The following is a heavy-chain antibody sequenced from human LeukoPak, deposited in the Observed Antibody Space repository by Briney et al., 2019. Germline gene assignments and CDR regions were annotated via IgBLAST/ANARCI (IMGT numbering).Heavy chain of an antibody. V-gene: IGHV4-59*01. Sequence: SETLSLTCTVSGGSISSYYWSWIRQPPGKGLEWIGYIYYSGSTNYNPSLKSRVTISVDTSKNQFSLKLSSVTAADTAVYYCASSPPLRYFDWSLDYWGQGTLVTVSS. CDR2: IYYSGST. CDR1: GGSISSYY. D-gene: IGHD3-9*01. CDR3: ASSPPLRYFDWSLDY. J-gene: IGHJ4*02.